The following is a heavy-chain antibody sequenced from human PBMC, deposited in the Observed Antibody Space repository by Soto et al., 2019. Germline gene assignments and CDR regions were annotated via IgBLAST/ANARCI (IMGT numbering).Heavy chain of an antibody. D-gene: IGHD3-22*01. CDR2: ISYDGSNK. V-gene: IGHV3-30*18. Sequence: SLRLSCAASGFTFSSYGMHWVRQAPGKGLEWVAVISYDGSNKYYADSVKGRFTISRDNSKNTLYLQMNSLRAEDTAVYYCAKSPKRVYYDSSGYYFGIDYWGQGTLVTVSS. CDR1: GFTFSSYG. CDR3: AKSPKRVYYDSSGYYFGIDY. J-gene: IGHJ4*02.